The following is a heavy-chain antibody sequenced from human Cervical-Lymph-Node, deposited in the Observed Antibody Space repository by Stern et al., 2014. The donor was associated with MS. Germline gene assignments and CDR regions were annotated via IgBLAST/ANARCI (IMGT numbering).Heavy chain of an antibody. J-gene: IGHJ6*02. CDR3: VRIGHFGSGRGAMDV. CDR2: LDWGDDK. V-gene: IGHV2-70*11. D-gene: IGHD3-10*01. Sequence: ESGPALVKPTETLTLTCTFSGFSLSTSGMCVSWIRQPPGKALEWLARLDWGDDKYSNTSLKTRLTISKDPSTKHGALIMTNMDPVDTATYCCVRIGHFGSGRGAMDVWGQGTTVTVSS. CDR1: GFSLSTSGMC.